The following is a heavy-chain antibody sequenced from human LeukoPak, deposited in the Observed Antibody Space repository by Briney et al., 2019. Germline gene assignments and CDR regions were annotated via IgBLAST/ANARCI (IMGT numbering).Heavy chain of an antibody. D-gene: IGHD6-19*01. CDR1: GFTVSSND. CDR2: IYSGGSA. CDR3: ARGSSLAAVARGFDY. J-gene: IGHJ4*02. V-gene: IGHV3-66*02. Sequence: GGSLRLSCAASGFTVSSNDMGWVRQAPGKGLDWVSVIYSGGSAYYAESVKGRFTISRDSSKNTLHLQMNSLTAEDTAVYYCARGSSLAAVARGFDYWGQGTLVTVSS.